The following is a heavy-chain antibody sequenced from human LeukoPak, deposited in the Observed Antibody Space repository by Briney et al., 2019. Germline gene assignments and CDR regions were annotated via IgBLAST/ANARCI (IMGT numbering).Heavy chain of an antibody. D-gene: IGHD3-22*01. J-gene: IGHJ4*02. V-gene: IGHV3-30-3*01. CDR1: GFTFSSYA. CDR3: ARDLTVSYYYDSSGYYPAY. CDR2: ISYDGSNK. Sequence: GGSLRLSCAASGFTFSSYAMHWVRQAPGKGLEWVAVISYDGSNKYYADSVKGRFTISRGNSKNTLYLQMNSLRAEDTAVYYCARDLTVSYYYDSSGYYPAYWGQGTLVTVSS.